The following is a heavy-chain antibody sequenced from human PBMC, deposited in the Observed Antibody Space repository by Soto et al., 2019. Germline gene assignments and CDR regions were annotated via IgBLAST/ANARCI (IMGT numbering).Heavy chain of an antibody. J-gene: IGHJ4*02. CDR2: ISSSGRTI. CDR1: EFTFRNYE. V-gene: IGHV3-48*03. CDR3: ARAFVY. Sequence: GGSLRLSCTASEFTFRNYEMNWVRQAPGKGLEWVSYISSSGRTIYSADSVKGRFTISRDNAKNSLYLQMNSLRAEDTAVYYCARAFVYWGQGTLGTVSS.